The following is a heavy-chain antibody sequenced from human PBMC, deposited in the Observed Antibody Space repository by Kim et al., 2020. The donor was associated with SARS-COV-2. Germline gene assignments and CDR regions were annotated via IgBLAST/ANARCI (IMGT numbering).Heavy chain of an antibody. Sequence: GGSLRLSCAASGFTFSSYWMSWVRQAPGKGLEWVANIKQDGSEKYYVDSVKGRFTISRDNAKNSLYLQMNSLRAEDTAVYYCARAPEWWDYYGMDVWGQGTTVTVSS. V-gene: IGHV3-7*03. CDR2: IKQDGSEK. D-gene: IGHD2-15*01. CDR3: ARAPEWWDYYGMDV. CDR1: GFTFSSYW. J-gene: IGHJ6*02.